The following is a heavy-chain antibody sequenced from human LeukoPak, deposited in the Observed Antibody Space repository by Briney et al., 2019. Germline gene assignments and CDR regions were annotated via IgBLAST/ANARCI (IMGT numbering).Heavy chain of an antibody. CDR2: ISAIGATT. V-gene: IGHV3-23*01. J-gene: IGHJ4*01. CDR1: GFTFNNYA. Sequence: GGSLRLSCAASGFTFNNYAMWWVRQPPGKGLEWVSTISAIGATTYYADSVKGRFTVSRDNSKNTLSLQMNSLRAEDAAVYYCARQRSGSNWDCWGQEPWSPSPQ. CDR3: ARQRSGSNWDC. D-gene: IGHD1-26*01.